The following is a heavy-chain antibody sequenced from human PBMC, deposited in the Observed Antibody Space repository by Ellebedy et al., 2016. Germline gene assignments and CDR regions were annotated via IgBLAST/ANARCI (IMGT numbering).Heavy chain of an antibody. CDR3: AKGLQLRLPMIDY. CDR1: GFTFSSYA. J-gene: IGHJ4*02. D-gene: IGHD5-18*01. Sequence: GESLKISXAASGFTFSSYAMSWVRQAPGKGLEWVSGISGGGDSTYYADSVKGRFTISRDNSKNTLYLQMDSLRAEDTAVYYCAKGLQLRLPMIDYWGQGILVTVSS. V-gene: IGHV3-23*01. CDR2: ISGGGDST.